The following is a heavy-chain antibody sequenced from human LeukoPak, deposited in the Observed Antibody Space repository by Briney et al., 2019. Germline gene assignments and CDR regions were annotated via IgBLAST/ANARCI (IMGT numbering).Heavy chain of an antibody. CDR3: ARVSERHYYDRPFDY. J-gene: IGHJ4*02. CDR1: GGSISSSSYY. D-gene: IGHD3-22*01. V-gene: IGHV4-39*01. Sequence: SETLSLTCTVSGGSISSSSYYWGWIRQPPGKGLEWIGSIYYSGSTYYNPSLKSRVTISVDTSKNQFSLKLSSVTAADTAVYYCARVSERHYYDRPFDYWGQGTLVTVSS. CDR2: IYYSGST.